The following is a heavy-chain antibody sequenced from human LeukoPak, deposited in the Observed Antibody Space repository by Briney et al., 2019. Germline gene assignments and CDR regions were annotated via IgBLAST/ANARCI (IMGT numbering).Heavy chain of an antibody. CDR1: GFTFSSYA. J-gene: IGHJ4*02. Sequence: GRYLRLSCAASGFTFSSYAMHWVRQAPGKGLEWVAVISYDGSNKYYADSVKGRFTISRDNSKNMLYLQMNSLRAEDTAVYYCARDSGSYLGDYWGQGTLVTVSS. D-gene: IGHD1-26*01. V-gene: IGHV3-30-3*01. CDR2: ISYDGSNK. CDR3: ARDSGSYLGDY.